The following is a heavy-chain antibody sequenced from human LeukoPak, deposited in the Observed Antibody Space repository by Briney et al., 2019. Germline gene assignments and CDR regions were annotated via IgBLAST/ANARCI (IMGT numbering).Heavy chain of an antibody. J-gene: IGHJ6*03. V-gene: IGHV1-46*01. CDR1: GYTFTSYY. Sequence: GASVKVSCKASGYTFTSYYMHWVRQAPGQGLEWMGIINPSGGGTSYAQKFQGRVTMTRDTSTSTVYMELSSLRSEDTAVYYCARDPREYYYYMDVWGKGTTVTVSS. D-gene: IGHD5-24*01. CDR2: INPSGGGT. CDR3: ARDPREYYYYMDV.